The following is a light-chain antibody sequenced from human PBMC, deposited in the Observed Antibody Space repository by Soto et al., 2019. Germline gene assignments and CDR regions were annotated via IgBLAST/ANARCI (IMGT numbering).Light chain of an antibody. J-gene: IGKJ1*01. CDR2: AAS. CDR3: QQSYSTPWT. CDR1: QSISNY. Sequence: DIPMTQSPSSLSASVGDRVTITCRASQSISNYLNWYQQKPGKAPKLLIYAASSLQSGVPSRFSGSGSGTDFILTISSLQPEDFATYYCQQSYSTPWTFGQGTKVEVK. V-gene: IGKV1-39*01.